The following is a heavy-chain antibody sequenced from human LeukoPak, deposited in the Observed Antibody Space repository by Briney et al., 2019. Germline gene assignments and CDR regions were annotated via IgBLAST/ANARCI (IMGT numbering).Heavy chain of an antibody. V-gene: IGHV3-23*01. CDR3: AKGVAAAGIDGY. D-gene: IGHD6-13*01. CDR1: GFTFVGYA. J-gene: IGHJ4*02. CDR2: ISGSGDVS. Sequence: PGGSLRLSCAASGFTFVGYAMNWVRQAPGKGLEWVSAISGSGDVSYYADSVKGRFTLSRDNSKNTLYLQMNSLRAEDTAVYYCAKGVAAAGIDGYWGQGTLVTVSS.